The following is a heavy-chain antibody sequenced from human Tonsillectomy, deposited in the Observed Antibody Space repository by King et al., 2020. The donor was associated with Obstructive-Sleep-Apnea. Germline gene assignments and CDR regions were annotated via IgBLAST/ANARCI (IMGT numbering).Heavy chain of an antibody. CDR2: ISWNSGSS. CDR1: GLAFDDFA. J-gene: IGHJ4*02. CDR3: AKGGCSSTTCSFDY. V-gene: IGHV3-9*01. Sequence: VQLVESGGGLVQPGRSLRLSCAVSGLAFDDFAMHWVRQTPGKGREWVSGISWNSGSSGYADSVKGRFTISRDNAKNSLYLQMNSLRAEDTALYYCAKGGCSSTTCSFDYWGQGTLVTVSS. D-gene: IGHD2-2*01.